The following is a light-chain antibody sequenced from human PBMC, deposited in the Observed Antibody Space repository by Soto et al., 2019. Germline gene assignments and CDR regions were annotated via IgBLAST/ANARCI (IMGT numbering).Light chain of an antibody. Sequence: QTVVTQETSFSVSPGGTVTLTCGLTSGPVSTTYYPSWYQQTPGQAPRTLIYSTNIRSSGVPDRFSGSILGNKAALTITRAQADDESDYHSMLYMGVGLVVFGGGTQLTVL. CDR3: MLYMGVGLVV. CDR2: STN. J-gene: IGLJ2*01. CDR1: SGPVSTTYY. V-gene: IGLV8-61*01.